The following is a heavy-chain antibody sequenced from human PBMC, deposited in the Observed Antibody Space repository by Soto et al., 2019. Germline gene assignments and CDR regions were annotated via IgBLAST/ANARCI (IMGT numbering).Heavy chain of an antibody. CDR3: ARVCGFWSGYYYYYGMDV. CDR2: IYYNGST. J-gene: IGHJ6*02. CDR1: GGSISSGDYY. Sequence: QVQLQESGPGLVKPSQTLSLTCTVSGGSISSGDYYWSWIRQPPGKGLEWIGYIYYNGSTYYNPSLKSRVTISVDTSKNQFSRKLSSVTAADTAVYYCARVCGFWSGYYYYYGMDVWGQGTTVTVSS. D-gene: IGHD3-3*01. V-gene: IGHV4-30-4*01.